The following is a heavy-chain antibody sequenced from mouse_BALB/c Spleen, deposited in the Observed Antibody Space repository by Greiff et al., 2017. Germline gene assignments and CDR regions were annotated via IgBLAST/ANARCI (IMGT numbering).Heavy chain of an antibody. D-gene: IGHD2-14*01. CDR2: ILPGSGST. V-gene: IGHV1-9*01. J-gene: IGHJ4*01. CDR1: GYTFSSYW. CDR3: ARGVLYYYAMDY. Sequence: VQLQQSGAELMKPGASVKISCKASGYTFSSYWIEWVKQTPGHGLEWIGEILPGSGSTNYNEKFKGKATFTADTSSNIAYMQLSSLTSEDSAVYYCARGVLYYYAMDYWGQGTSVTVSS.